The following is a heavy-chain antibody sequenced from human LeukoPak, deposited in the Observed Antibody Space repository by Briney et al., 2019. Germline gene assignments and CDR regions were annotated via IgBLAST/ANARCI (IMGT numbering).Heavy chain of an antibody. CDR3: ASTSSSWYEFDY. CDR1: GGSISGHY. D-gene: IGHD6-13*01. CDR2: IYYSGST. J-gene: IGHJ4*02. Sequence: PSETLSLTCTVSGGSISGHYWSWIRQPPGKGLEWIGYIYYSGSTNYNPSLKSRVTISVDTSKNQFSLKLSSVTAADTAVYYCASTSSSWYEFDYWGQGTLVTVSS. V-gene: IGHV4-59*11.